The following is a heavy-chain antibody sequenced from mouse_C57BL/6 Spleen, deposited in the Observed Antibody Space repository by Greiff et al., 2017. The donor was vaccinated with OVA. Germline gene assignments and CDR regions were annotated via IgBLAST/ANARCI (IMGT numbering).Heavy chain of an antibody. CDR1: GFNIKDYY. J-gene: IGHJ1*03. Sequence: EVQLQQSGAELVKPGASVKLSCTASGFNIKDYYMHWVKQRTEQGLEWIGRIDPEDGETQYAPKFQGKATITADTSSNTAYLQLSSLTSEDTAVYYCARPSTWYFDVWGTGTTVTVSS. CDR2: IDPEDGET. V-gene: IGHV14-2*01. CDR3: ARPSTWYFDV.